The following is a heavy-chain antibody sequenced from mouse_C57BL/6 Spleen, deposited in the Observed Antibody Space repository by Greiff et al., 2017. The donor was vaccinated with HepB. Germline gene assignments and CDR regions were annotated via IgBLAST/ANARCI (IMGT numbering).Heavy chain of an antibody. V-gene: IGHV14-2*01. Sequence: EVQLQQSGAELVKPGASVKLSCTASGFNIKDYYMHWVKQRTEQGLEWIGRIDPEDGETKYATKFQGKATITADTSSNTAYLQLSSLTSEDTAVYYCAGQGPNYGYAMDYWGQGTSVTVSS. CDR2: IDPEDGET. CDR3: AGQGPNYGYAMDY. D-gene: IGHD1-1*01. CDR1: GFNIKDYY. J-gene: IGHJ4*01.